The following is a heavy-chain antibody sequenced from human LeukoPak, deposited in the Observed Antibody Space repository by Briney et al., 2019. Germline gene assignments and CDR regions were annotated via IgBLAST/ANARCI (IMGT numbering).Heavy chain of an antibody. J-gene: IGHJ4*02. Sequence: SSETLSLTCTVSGGSISSYYWSWIRQSPGKGLEWIGYIYYSGSTKYNPSLKSRVTISVDTSKNQFSQKLSSVTAADTALYYCARAGALSDFDYWGQGTLVTVSS. CDR2: IYYSGST. V-gene: IGHV4-59*01. CDR1: GGSISSYY. D-gene: IGHD3-10*01. CDR3: ARAGALSDFDY.